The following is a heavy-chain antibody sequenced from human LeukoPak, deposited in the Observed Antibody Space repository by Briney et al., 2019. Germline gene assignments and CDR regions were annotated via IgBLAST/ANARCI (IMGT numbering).Heavy chain of an antibody. CDR3: ARGGYTFEY. V-gene: IGHV3-7*01. J-gene: IGHJ4*02. CDR1: GFTFSSYW. D-gene: IGHD5-18*01. CDR2: IKQDGSEK. Sequence: PGGSLRLSCAASGFTFSSYWMRWVRQAPGKGLEWVANIKQDGSEKNYVDSVKGRFTISRDNAKNSLYLQTNSLRAEDTAVYYCARGGYTFEYWGQGTLVTVSS.